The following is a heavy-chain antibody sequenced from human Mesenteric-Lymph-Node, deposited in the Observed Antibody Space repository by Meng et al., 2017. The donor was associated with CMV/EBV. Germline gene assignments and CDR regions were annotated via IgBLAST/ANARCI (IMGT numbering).Heavy chain of an antibody. CDR1: GFTFSSYA. Sequence: GESLKISCAASGFTFSSYAMSWVRQAPGKGLEWVSAISGSGGSTYYADSVKGRFTISRDNAKNSLYLQMNSLRAEDTAVYYCAREGWVLPSLDYWGQGTLVTVSS. V-gene: IGHV3-23*01. CDR3: AREGWVLPSLDY. D-gene: IGHD1-26*01. CDR2: ISGSGGST. J-gene: IGHJ4*02.